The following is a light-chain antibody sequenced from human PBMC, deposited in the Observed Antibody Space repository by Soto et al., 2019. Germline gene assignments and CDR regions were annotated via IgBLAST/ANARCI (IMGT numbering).Light chain of an antibody. V-gene: IGKV1-39*01. Sequence: IEMTQSPSSLSASVGDRVTITCRASQSVRTYLNWYQQKPGKAPKLLIYAASSLQSGVPSTFSGSGSGTDFTLTTNSLQPEDFVTYYCQQSYSTPRTFGQGTKVDIK. CDR2: AAS. CDR1: QSVRTY. CDR3: QQSYSTPRT. J-gene: IGKJ1*01.